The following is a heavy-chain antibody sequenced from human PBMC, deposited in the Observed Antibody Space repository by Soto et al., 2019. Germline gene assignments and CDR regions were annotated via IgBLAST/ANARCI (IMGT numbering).Heavy chain of an antibody. CDR2: ITWNSESI. Sequence: EVQLVESGGGLVQPGRSLRLSCAASGFAFDDYAMHWVRQVPGKGLEWGSGITWNSESIAYAESVMGRLTISRANAKNSVYLQMNNLRPADTALYYCAKDHGRTIYCFYYMDVWGKGTTVTVSS. V-gene: IGHV3-9*01. J-gene: IGHJ6*03. CDR1: GFAFDDYA. CDR3: AKDHGRTIYCFYYMDV.